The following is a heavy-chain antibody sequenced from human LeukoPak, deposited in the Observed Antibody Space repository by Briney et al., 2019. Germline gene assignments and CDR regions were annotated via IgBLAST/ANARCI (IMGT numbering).Heavy chain of an antibody. Sequence: GASVKVSCKTSGYTFIGYHMHWVRQAPGQGLEWLGWLNPNSGDTKYARNFEGRLTMTRDTSITTAYLDLGSLTSDDTAVYYCARLGATTYDYWGQGTLVTVSS. D-gene: IGHD1-26*01. V-gene: IGHV1-2*02. J-gene: IGHJ4*02. CDR2: LNPNSGDT. CDR3: ARLGATTYDY. CDR1: GYTFIGYH.